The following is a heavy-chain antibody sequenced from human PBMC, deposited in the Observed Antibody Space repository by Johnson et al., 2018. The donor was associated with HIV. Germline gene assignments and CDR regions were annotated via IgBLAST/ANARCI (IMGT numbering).Heavy chain of an antibody. J-gene: IGHJ3*02. D-gene: IGHD4-17*01. CDR1: GFTFSSYA. Sequence: QVQLVESGGGVVQPGRSLRLSCAASGFTFSSYAMHWVRQAPGKGLEWVAVISYDGSDKYYADSVKGRLTISRDNSKNTLYLQMNSLRAEDTAVYYCAREFLYGDYQDAFDIWGQGTMVTVSS. V-gene: IGHV3-30*04. CDR2: ISYDGSDK. CDR3: AREFLYGDYQDAFDI.